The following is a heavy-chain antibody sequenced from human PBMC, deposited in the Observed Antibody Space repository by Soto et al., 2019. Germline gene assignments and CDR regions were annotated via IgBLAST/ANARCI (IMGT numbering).Heavy chain of an antibody. J-gene: IGHJ6*02. D-gene: IGHD3-3*01. Sequence: GGSLRLSCRTSGFTFTNAWMNWVRLTAGNGLEWVGRIKSKTDGGTTDYAAPVKGRFTISRDDSKNTLYLQMNSLKTEDTAVYYCTTDPSITIFGVVIEDYYGMDVWGQGTTVTVSS. CDR3: TTDPSITIFGVVIEDYYGMDV. V-gene: IGHV3-15*01. CDR2: IKSKTDGGTT. CDR1: GFTFTNAW.